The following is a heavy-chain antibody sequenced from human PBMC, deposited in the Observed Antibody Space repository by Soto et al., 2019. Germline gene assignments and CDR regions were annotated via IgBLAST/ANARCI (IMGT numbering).Heavy chain of an antibody. CDR3: AKSRAVADAFDF. CDR2: ITGSGSGSGINT. Sequence: EVQVLESGGGFVQPGGSLRLSCAASGFTFSTYAMSWVRQAPGKGLEWVSSITGSGSGSGINTYYADSVKGRFTISRDNSKNTLSLQMHSLRVDDTAVYYCAKSRAVADAFDFWGQGTMVTVSS. D-gene: IGHD6-19*01. CDR1: GFTFSTYA. J-gene: IGHJ3*01. V-gene: IGHV3-23*01.